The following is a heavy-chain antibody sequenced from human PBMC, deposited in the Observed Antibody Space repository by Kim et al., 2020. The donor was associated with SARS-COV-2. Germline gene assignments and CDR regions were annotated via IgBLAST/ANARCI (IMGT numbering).Heavy chain of an antibody. D-gene: IGHD4-17*01. Sequence: PSLKSRVTISVDTSKNQFSLKLSSVTAADTAVYYCARDSHPPTVTNSFDPWGQGTLVTVSS. J-gene: IGHJ5*02. CDR3: ARDSHPPTVTNSFDP. V-gene: IGHV4-31*02.